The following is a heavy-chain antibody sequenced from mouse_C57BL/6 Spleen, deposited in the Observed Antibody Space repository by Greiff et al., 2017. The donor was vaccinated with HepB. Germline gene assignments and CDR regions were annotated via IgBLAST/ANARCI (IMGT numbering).Heavy chain of an antibody. Sequence: VQLQQSGAELAKPGASVKLSCKASGYTFTSYWMHWVKQRPGQGLEWIGYINPSSGYPKYNQKFKDKATLTADKSSSTAYMQLSSLTYEDSAVYYCASGHGNYKGYFDYWGQGTTLTVSS. CDR2: INPSSGYP. J-gene: IGHJ2*01. V-gene: IGHV1-7*01. CDR3: ASGHGNYKGYFDY. CDR1: GYTFTSYW. D-gene: IGHD2-1*01.